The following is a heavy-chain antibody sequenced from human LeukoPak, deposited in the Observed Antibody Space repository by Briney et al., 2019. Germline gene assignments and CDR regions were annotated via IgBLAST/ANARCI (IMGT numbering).Heavy chain of an antibody. Sequence: PGGSLRLSCVAPGFNFGGHWMNWVRQAPGKGLEWVANIKQDGSEKFYVDSVRGRFTISRDNAKNSLYLQRDSLSAEDTALEYCAGGGGYLIEKWGQGTPVTVSS. V-gene: IGHV3-7*03. D-gene: IGHD2-15*01. J-gene: IGHJ4*02. CDR3: AGGGGYLIEK. CDR1: GFNFGGHW. CDR2: IKQDGSEK.